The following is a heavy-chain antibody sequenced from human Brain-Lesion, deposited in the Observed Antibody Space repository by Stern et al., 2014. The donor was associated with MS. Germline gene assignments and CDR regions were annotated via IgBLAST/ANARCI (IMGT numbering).Heavy chain of an antibody. V-gene: IGHV4-39*01. Sequence: QLQLQESGPGLVKPSETLSLTCTVAGGSVSSTSYAWAWIRQPPGKGLEWIGAIYYSGDTYYSPSLKSRLTLSLAPSKNPVFLPRGSGTAADTAVYYCAGEEDIRYCSGGSCTGNWFDPWGQGTLVTVSS. CDR2: IYYSGDT. CDR3: AGEEDIRYCSGGSCTGNWFDP. CDR1: GGSVSSTSYA. D-gene: IGHD2-15*01. J-gene: IGHJ5*02.